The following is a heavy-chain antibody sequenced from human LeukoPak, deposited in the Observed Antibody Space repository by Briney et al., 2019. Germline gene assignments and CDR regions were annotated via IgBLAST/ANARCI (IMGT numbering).Heavy chain of an antibody. Sequence: ASVKVSCKASGYTFTGYYMHWVRQAPGQGLEWMGWINPNSGGTNYAQKFQGRVTMTRDTSMSTAYMELSRLRSDDTAVYYCARGYDILTGIYYFDYWGQGTLVTVSS. J-gene: IGHJ4*02. CDR2: INPNSGGT. D-gene: IGHD3-9*01. CDR3: ARGYDILTGIYYFDY. V-gene: IGHV1-2*02. CDR1: GYTFTGYY.